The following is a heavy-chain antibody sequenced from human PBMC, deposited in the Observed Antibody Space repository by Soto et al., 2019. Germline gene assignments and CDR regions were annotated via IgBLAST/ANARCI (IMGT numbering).Heavy chain of an antibody. V-gene: IGHV3-21*01. CDR1: GFTFSSYS. CDR3: ARDLPYPYLTLYGMDV. J-gene: IGHJ6*02. CDR2: ISSSSSYI. Sequence: SLRLSCAASGFTFSSYSMNWVRQAPGKGLEWVSSISSSSSYIYYADSVKGRFTISRDNAKNSLYLQMNSLRAEDTAVYYCARDLPYPYLTLYGMDVWGQGTTVTVSS.